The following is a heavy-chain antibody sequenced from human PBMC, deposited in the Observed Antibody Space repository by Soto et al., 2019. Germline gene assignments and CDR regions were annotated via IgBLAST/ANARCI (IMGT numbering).Heavy chain of an antibody. CDR2: IFHDGTA. D-gene: IGHD7-27*01. CDR3: ARGRYCLTGRCFPTWFDS. Sequence: SETLSLTCAVSGVSISSGNWWTWVRQTPQRGLEYIGEIFHDGTANYNPSFESRVAISVDTSKSQFSLNVTSVTAADTAVYFCARGRYCLTGRCFPTWFDSWGQGALVTVSS. CDR1: GVSISSGNW. J-gene: IGHJ5*01. V-gene: IGHV4-4*02.